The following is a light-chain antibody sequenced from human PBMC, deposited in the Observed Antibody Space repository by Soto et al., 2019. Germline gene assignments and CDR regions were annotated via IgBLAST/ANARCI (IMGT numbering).Light chain of an antibody. CDR3: ETWDSNTYV. Sequence: QSVLNQSSSASASLGSSVKLTCTLSSGHSSYIIAWHQQQPGKAPRYLMKLEGSGSYNKGSGVPDRFSGSSSGADRYLTISNLQFEDEADYYCETWDSNTYVFGTGTKLTFL. V-gene: IGLV4-60*02. CDR2: LEGSGSY. J-gene: IGLJ1*01. CDR1: SGHSSYI.